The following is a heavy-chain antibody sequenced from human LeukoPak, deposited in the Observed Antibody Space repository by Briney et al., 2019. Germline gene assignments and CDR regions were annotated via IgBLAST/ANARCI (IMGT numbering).Heavy chain of an antibody. CDR3: AELGITMIGGV. Sequence: GGSLRLSCAASGFTFSSYEMNWVRQAPGKGREWVSYISSSGSTIYYADSVKGRFTISRDNAKNSLYLQMNSLRAEDTAVYYCAELGITMIGGVWGEGTTVTISS. CDR2: ISSSGSTI. CDR1: GFTFSSYE. D-gene: IGHD3-10*02. J-gene: IGHJ6*04. V-gene: IGHV3-48*03.